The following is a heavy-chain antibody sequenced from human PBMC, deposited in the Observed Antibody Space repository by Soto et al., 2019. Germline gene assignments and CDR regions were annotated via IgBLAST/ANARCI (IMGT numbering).Heavy chain of an antibody. CDR2: ISNDGSST. J-gene: IGHJ4*02. D-gene: IGHD5-18*01. CDR1: GFTLNSFF. Sequence: PGGALRLSCAASGFTLNSFFMHWVRQAPGKGLMWVSRISNDGSSTTYADSVKGRFTISRDNAKNTLYLQMNSLRAEDTAVYYCARALAVDTAMAPDYWGQGTLVTVSS. CDR3: ARALAVDTAMAPDY. V-gene: IGHV3-74*01.